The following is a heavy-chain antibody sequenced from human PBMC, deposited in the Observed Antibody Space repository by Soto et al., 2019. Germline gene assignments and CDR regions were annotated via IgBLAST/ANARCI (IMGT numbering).Heavy chain of an antibody. CDR2: IYYSGST. J-gene: IGHJ5*02. V-gene: IGHV4-30-4*01. D-gene: IGHD6-13*01. CDR3: ARGVRDYSSSSNWFDP. Sequence: SETLSLTCTVSGGSISSGDYYWSWIRQPPGKGLEWIGYIYYSGSTYYNPSLKSRVTISVDTSKNQFSLKLSSVTAADTAVYYSARGVRDYSSSSNWFDPWGQGTLVTVSS. CDR1: GGSISSGDYY.